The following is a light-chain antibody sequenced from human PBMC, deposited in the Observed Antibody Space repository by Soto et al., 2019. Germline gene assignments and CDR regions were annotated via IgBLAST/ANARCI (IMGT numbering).Light chain of an antibody. V-gene: IGLV2-14*01. Sequence: QSALTQPASVSGSPGQSITISCTGTSSDVGGYNYVSWYHQHPGKAPKLLIYEVSNRPSGVSNRFSGSKSGNTASLTISGLQAEDEADYFCCSHAGSSTYLFGTGTKVTVL. CDR1: SSDVGGYNY. J-gene: IGLJ1*01. CDR3: CSHAGSSTYL. CDR2: EVS.